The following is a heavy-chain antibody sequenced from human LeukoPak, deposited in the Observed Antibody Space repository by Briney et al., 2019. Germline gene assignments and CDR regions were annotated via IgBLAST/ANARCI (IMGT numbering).Heavy chain of an antibody. D-gene: IGHD2-2*01. J-gene: IGHJ4*02. CDR3: ASESPSSSSRTLGY. Sequence: GGSLRLSCAASGFTFSSYEMNWVRQAPGKGLEWVSYISSSGSTIYYADSVKGRFTISRDNAKNSLYLQMNSLRAEDTAVYYCASESPSSSSRTLGYWGQGTLVTVSS. CDR2: ISSSGSTI. V-gene: IGHV3-48*03. CDR1: GFTFSSYE.